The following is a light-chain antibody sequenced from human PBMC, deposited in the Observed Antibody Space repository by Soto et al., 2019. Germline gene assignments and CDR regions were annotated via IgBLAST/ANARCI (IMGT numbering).Light chain of an antibody. J-gene: IGKJ2*01. CDR3: PWCNTWPTYT. Sequence: EIVMTQSTATLSVTPGERATLSCRASQSVSSNLAWYQQKPGQAPRLLIYGASTRATGIPARFSGSGSGTEFTLTSSSLQSEEFSIYYCPWCNTWPTYTFGQETKLEIQ. CDR2: GAS. V-gene: IGKV3-15*01. CDR1: QSVSSN.